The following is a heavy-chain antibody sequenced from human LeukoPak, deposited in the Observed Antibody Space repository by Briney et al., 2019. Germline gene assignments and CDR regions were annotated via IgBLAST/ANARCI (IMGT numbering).Heavy chain of an antibody. D-gene: IGHD4-11*01. CDR3: ARLLRYSNYYYYGMDV. CDR1: GGSISSYY. Sequence: SSETLSLTCTVSGGSISSYYWSWIRQPPGKGLEWLGYIYYSGSTNYNPSLKSRVTISVDTSKNQFSLKLSSVTAADTAVYYCARLLRYSNYYYYGMDVWGQGTTVTVSS. CDR2: IYYSGST. V-gene: IGHV4-59*08. J-gene: IGHJ6*02.